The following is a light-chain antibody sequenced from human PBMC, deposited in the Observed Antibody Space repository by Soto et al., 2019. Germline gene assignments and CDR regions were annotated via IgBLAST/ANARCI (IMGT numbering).Light chain of an antibody. CDR3: HQRSNWPLT. CDR1: QSVSSY. Sequence: EIVLTQFPATLSLSPGDGATLSCRASQSVSSYLAWYQQKRGQAPRLLIYDSSNRATGIPARFSCSGSGTDFSLIISSLEPEDFAVYYCHQRSNWPLTCGGGTKVEIK. V-gene: IGKV3-11*01. J-gene: IGKJ4*01. CDR2: DSS.